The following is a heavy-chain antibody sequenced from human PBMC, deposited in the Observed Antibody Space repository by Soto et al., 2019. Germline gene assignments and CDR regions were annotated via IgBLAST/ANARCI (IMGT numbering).Heavy chain of an antibody. Sequence: QVQLVQSGAEVKKPGASVKVSCKASGYTFTSYAMHWVRQAPGQRLEWMGWINAGNGNTKYSQKFQGRVTITRDTSASPAQRELSRLRSEDTAVYYWARVPRYSIADLWGRGTLVTVSS. D-gene: IGHD2-21*01. CDR1: GYTFTSYA. CDR3: ARVPRYSIADL. CDR2: INAGNGNT. V-gene: IGHV1-3*01. J-gene: IGHJ2*01.